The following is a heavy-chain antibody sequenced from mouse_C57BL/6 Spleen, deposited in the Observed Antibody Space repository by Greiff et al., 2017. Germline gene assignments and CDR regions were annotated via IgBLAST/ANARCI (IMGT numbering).Heavy chain of an antibody. V-gene: IGHV3-6*01. CDR1: GYSITSGYY. J-gene: IGHJ4*01. D-gene: IGHD6-1*01. CDR2: IRYDSSH. Sequence: EVQLQQSGPGLVKPSQSLSLTCSVTGYSITSGYYWNWIRQFPGNKLEWMGYIRYDSSHNYNPSLKNQISITRDTSNNTFFLKLNSVTTEDTATYYCARGPLYAMDYWGQGTSVTVSS. CDR3: ARGPLYAMDY.